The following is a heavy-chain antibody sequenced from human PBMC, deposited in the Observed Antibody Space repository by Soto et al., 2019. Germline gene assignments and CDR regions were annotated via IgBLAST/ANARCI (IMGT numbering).Heavy chain of an antibody. V-gene: IGHV3-33*08. CDR3: ARVLAYCSSTSCYGMDV. CDR1: GFTFSTYA. Sequence: GGSLRLSCAASGFTFSTYAMAWVRQAPGKGLEWVAGIWYNGRNKYYADSVKGRFNISRDNSKNTLYLQMNSLRAEDTAVYYCARVLAYCSSTSCYGMDVWGQGTTVTVSS. D-gene: IGHD2-2*01. CDR2: IWYNGRNK. J-gene: IGHJ6*02.